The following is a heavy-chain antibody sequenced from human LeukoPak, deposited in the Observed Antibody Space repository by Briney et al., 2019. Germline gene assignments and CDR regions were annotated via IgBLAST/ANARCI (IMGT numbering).Heavy chain of an antibody. V-gene: IGHV3-21*01. D-gene: IGHD3-3*01. CDR3: ARDGGHYDFWSGYYSEVGYYYMDV. CDR1: GFAFSNYG. J-gene: IGHJ6*03. CDR2: ISGSSSYI. Sequence: GGSLRLSCAASGFAFSNYGMNWVRQAPGKGLEWVSSISGSSSYIYYADSVKGRFTIYRDSAKNSLYLQMNSLRAEDTAVYYCARDGGHYDFWSGYYSEVGYYYMDVWGKGTTVTVSS.